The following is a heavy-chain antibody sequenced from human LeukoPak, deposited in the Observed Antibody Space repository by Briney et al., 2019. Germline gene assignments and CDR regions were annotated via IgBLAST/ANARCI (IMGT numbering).Heavy chain of an antibody. V-gene: IGHV1-69*04. CDR1: GGTFSSYA. CDR2: IIPILGIA. CDR3: ARDGVEGYHRD. D-gene: IGHD2-8*01. J-gene: IGHJ4*02. Sequence: GASVKVSCKASGGTFSSYAISWVRQAPGRGLEWMGRIIPILGIANYAQKFQGRVTITADKSTSTAYMELSSLRSEDTAVYYCARDGVEGYHRDWGQGTLVTVSS.